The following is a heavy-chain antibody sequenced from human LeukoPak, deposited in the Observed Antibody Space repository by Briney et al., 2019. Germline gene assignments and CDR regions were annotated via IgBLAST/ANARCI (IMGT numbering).Heavy chain of an antibody. V-gene: IGHV3-23*01. CDR1: GFTFSSFG. CDR2: ISGGGRST. CDR3: AKMENYESSGPSYFDY. Sequence: GGSLRLSCAASGFTFSSFGMGWVRQAPGQGLEWVAAISGGGRSTYYADSVKGRFTISRDNSKNTLYLQMNSLSAEDTAVYFCAKMENYESSGPSYFDYWGQGTLVTVSS. J-gene: IGHJ4*02. D-gene: IGHD3-22*01.